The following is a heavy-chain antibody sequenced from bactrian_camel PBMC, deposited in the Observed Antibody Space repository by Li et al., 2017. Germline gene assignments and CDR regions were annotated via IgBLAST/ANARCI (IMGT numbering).Heavy chain of an antibody. CDR2: MHPDDSTT. CDR3: ATYIYVAGDNNY. CDR1: GFTFSTYD. J-gene: IGHJ4*01. D-gene: IGHD5*01. V-gene: IGHV3-2*01. Sequence: VQLVESGGGLVQPGGTLTLSCAASGFTFSTYDMSWVRQAPGKGLEWVSSMHPDDSTTYYSEPVKGRFTISRDNAKNTLFLQMNSLKTEDTAVYYCATYIYVAGDNNYWGQGTQVTVS.